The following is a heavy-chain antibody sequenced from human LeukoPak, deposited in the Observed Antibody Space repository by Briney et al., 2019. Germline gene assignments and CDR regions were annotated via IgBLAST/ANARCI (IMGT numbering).Heavy chain of an antibody. CDR3: AKLVGAWNYYFDY. D-gene: IGHD1-26*01. Sequence: GGSLRLSCAASGFLVSAYSMTWVRQAPGKGLEWVSYISSSGSTIYYADSVKGRFTISRDNSKNTLYLQMNSLRAEDTAVYYCAKLVGAWNYYFDYWGQGTLVTVSS. V-gene: IGHV3-23*01. CDR1: GFLVSAYS. J-gene: IGHJ4*02. CDR2: ISSSGSTI.